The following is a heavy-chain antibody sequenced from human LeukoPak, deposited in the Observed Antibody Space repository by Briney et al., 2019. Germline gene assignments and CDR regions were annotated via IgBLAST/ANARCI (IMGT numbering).Heavy chain of an antibody. J-gene: IGHJ5*02. Sequence: EASVKVSCKASGYTFISYQMHWVRQAPGQGLEWMGIINPTGGSTSHAQKFQGRVTMTRDTSTSTVYMELSRLRSDDTAVYYCARDMVRGVSDWFDPWGQGTLVTVSS. CDR1: GYTFISYQ. CDR2: INPTGGST. D-gene: IGHD3-10*01. CDR3: ARDMVRGVSDWFDP. V-gene: IGHV1-46*01.